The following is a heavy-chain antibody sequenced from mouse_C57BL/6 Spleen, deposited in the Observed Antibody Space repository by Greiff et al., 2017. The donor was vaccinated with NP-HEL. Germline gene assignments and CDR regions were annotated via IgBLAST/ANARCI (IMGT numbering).Heavy chain of an antibody. CDR3: ASYYDYDVSAMDY. J-gene: IGHJ4*01. Sequence: EVMLVESVAELVRPGASVKLSCTASGFNIKNTYMHWVKQRPEQGLEWIGRIDPANGNTKYAPKFQGKATITADTSSNTAYLQLSSLTSEDTAIYYCASYYDYDVSAMDYWGQGTSVTVSS. V-gene: IGHV14-3*01. D-gene: IGHD2-4*01. CDR2: IDPANGNT. CDR1: GFNIKNTY.